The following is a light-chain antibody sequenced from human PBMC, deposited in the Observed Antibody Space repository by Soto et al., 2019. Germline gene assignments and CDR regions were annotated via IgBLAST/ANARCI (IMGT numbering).Light chain of an antibody. Sequence: QSVLTQPASVSGSPGQSITISCTGTSSDVGGYNYVSWYQQHPGKAPKLMIYDVSNRPSGVSNRFSGSKSGNTASLTISGLQAEDEADYYCSSYTSSSTFVVFGGGTKRTV. CDR3: SSYTSSSTFVV. CDR2: DVS. V-gene: IGLV2-14*01. CDR1: SSDVGGYNY. J-gene: IGLJ2*01.